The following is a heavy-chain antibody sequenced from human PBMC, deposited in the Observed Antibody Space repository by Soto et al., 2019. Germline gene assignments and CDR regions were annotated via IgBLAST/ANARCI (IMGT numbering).Heavy chain of an antibody. CDR1: GFTFSSYG. CDR2: IWYDGSNK. D-gene: IGHD3-9*01. V-gene: IGHV3-33*01. Sequence: GGSLRLSCAASGFTFSSYGMHWVRQAPGKGLEWVVVIWYDGSNKYYADSVKGRFTISRDNSKNTLYLQMNSLRAEDTAVYYCARGRYYDILNGNPSLDPWGQGTLVTVSS. CDR3: ARGRYYDILNGNPSLDP. J-gene: IGHJ5*02.